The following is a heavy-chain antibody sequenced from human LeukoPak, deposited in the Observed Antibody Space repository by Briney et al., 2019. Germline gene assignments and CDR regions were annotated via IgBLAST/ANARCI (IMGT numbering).Heavy chain of an antibody. Sequence: GASVKVSCKASGGTFSSYAISWVRQALGQGLEWMGGIIPIFGTANYAQKFQGRVTITADKSTSTAYMELSSLRSEDTAVYYCAREPIAAAGSPFDYWGQGTLVTVSS. CDR2: IIPIFGTA. J-gene: IGHJ4*02. V-gene: IGHV1-69*06. CDR3: AREPIAAAGSPFDY. D-gene: IGHD6-13*01. CDR1: GGTFSSYA.